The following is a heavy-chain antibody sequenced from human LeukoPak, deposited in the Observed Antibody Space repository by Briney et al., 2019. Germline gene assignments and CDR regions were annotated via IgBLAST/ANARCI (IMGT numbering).Heavy chain of an antibody. D-gene: IGHD1-14*01. Sequence: SETLSLTCTVSGGSISSYYWSWIRQPPGKGLEWIGYIYYSGSTNYNPSLKSRVTISEDTSKKQFSLKLSSVTAADTAVYYCARVPYNGFDYWGQGTLVTVSS. J-gene: IGHJ4*02. CDR2: IYYSGST. CDR1: GGSISSYY. V-gene: IGHV4-59*12. CDR3: ARVPYNGFDY.